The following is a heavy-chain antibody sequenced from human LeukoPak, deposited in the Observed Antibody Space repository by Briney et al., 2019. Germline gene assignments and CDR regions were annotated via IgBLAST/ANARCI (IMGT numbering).Heavy chain of an antibody. J-gene: IGHJ4*02. CDR1: GFIFSSYN. D-gene: IGHD2-21*01. Sequence: GGSLRLSCEASGFIFSSYNINWVRQAPGKGLEWVSSISSSSTYISYADSVKGRFTISRDNAKNSLDLQMNSLRAEDTAVYYCARGPIHAHIDYWGQGTLVTVSS. V-gene: IGHV3-21*04. CDR2: ISSSSTYI. CDR3: ARGPIHAHIDY.